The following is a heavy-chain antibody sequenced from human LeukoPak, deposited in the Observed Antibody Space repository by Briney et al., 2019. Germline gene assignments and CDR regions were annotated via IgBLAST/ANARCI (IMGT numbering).Heavy chain of an antibody. CDR2: IYGGGGT. V-gene: IGHV3-66*04. CDR3: ATLPGSWYFDD. CDR1: GFTVSSNY. D-gene: IGHD6-13*01. J-gene: IGHJ4*02. Sequence: GGSLRLSCAASGFTVSSNYLSWVRQAPGKGLDWVSVIYGGGGTYYADSVKGRFTISRDNSKNTLYLQMNSLRAEDTAVYYWATLPGSWYFDDWGQGTLVTV.